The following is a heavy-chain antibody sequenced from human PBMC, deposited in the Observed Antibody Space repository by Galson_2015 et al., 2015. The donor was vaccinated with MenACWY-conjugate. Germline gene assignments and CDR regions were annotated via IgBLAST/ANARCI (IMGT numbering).Heavy chain of an antibody. D-gene: IGHD3-10*02. CDR2: IYYSGST. CDR1: GGSISSSSYY. CDR3: AREGRGSYYVFGMDV. V-gene: IGHV4-39*07. J-gene: IGHJ6*02. Sequence: SETLSLTCTVSGGSISSSSYYWGWIRQPPGKGLEWIGSIYYSGSTYYNPSLKSRVTISVDTSKNQFSLKLSSVTAADAAVYYCAREGRGSYYVFGMDVWGQGTTVTVSS.